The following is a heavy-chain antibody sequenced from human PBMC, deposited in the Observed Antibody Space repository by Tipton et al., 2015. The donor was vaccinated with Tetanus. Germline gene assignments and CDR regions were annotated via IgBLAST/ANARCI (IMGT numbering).Heavy chain of an antibody. CDR3: GRRGGSYIAYWCFDL. V-gene: IGHV4-39*01. CDR1: GGSVSSNGYF. Sequence: TLSLTCTVSGGSVSSNGYFWGWIRQSPGKGLEWIASINSGGTTYHNPSLKSRLAISVDTSKNQFSLRLTSVTAADSAVYYCGRRGGSYIAYWCFDLWGRGSLVTVSS. CDR2: INSGGTT. J-gene: IGHJ2*01. D-gene: IGHD1-26*01.